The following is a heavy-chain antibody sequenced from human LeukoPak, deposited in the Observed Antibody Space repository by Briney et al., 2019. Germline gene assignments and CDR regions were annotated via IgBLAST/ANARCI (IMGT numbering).Heavy chain of an antibody. J-gene: IGHJ3*02. CDR1: GGSISSYY. D-gene: IGHD3-22*01. CDR2: IYTSGST. V-gene: IGHV4-4*07. Sequence: PSETLSLTCTVSGGSISSYYWSWIRQPAGKGLEWIGRIYTSGSTNYNPSLKSRVTMSVDTSKNQFSLKLSSVTAADTAVYYCARVENVYYYDSSGFLGGAFDIWGQGTMVTVSS. CDR3: ARVENVYYYDSSGFLGGAFDI.